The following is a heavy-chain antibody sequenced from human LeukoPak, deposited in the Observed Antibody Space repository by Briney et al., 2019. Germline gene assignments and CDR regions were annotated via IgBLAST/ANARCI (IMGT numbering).Heavy chain of an antibody. Sequence: GGSLRLSCAASGFTFSSYSMNWVRQAPGKGLEWVSYISSSSSTIYYADSVKGRFTISRDNAKNSLYLQMNSLRSDDTAVYYCARHDYDSSGVFPHSFDYWGQGTLVTVSS. V-gene: IGHV3-48*04. D-gene: IGHD3-22*01. CDR1: GFTFSSYS. J-gene: IGHJ4*02. CDR2: ISSSSSTI. CDR3: ARHDYDSSGVFPHSFDY.